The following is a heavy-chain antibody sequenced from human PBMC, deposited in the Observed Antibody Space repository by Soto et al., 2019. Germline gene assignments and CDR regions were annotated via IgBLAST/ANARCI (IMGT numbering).Heavy chain of an antibody. J-gene: IGHJ4*02. D-gene: IGHD6-13*01. Sequence: SETLSLTCTVSGVSISSFYWGWVRQPPGKGLEWIGYAFYSGSTNYIPSLKSRVTMSADTSKNQFSLRLTSVTAADTAVYYCARAAWSSSWYFESWGQGTLVTVSS. CDR1: GVSISSFY. CDR3: ARAAWSSSWYFES. V-gene: IGHV4-59*01. CDR2: AFYSGST.